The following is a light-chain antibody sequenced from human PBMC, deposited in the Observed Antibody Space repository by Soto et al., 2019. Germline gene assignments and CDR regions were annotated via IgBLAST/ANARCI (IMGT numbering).Light chain of an antibody. V-gene: IGKV3-15*01. CDR3: QQYNIWPPWT. J-gene: IGKJ1*01. CDR2: GIS. Sequence: EIVLTHSPDILSFSPGDRATLSCRGIQSVTSDFLVWYQQRPGQAPRLLIYGISNRAPDIPDRFSGSGSGTEFTLTISSLQSEDSAVYYCQQYNIWPPWTFGQGTKVDIK. CDR1: QSVTSD.